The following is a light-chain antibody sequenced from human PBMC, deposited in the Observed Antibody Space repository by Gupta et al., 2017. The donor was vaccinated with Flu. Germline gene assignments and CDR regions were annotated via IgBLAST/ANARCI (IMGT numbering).Light chain of an antibody. Sequence: QSALTQPASVSGSPGQSITISCTGTSSDVGGYNYVSWYQQHPGKAPKLMIYEVSNRPSGVSHRFSGSKSGNTASLTISGLQAEEEADYYCSSYTSSSTLLVFGGGTKLTVL. CDR3: SSYTSSSTLLV. CDR1: SSDVGGYNY. J-gene: IGLJ2*01. CDR2: EVS. V-gene: IGLV2-14*01.